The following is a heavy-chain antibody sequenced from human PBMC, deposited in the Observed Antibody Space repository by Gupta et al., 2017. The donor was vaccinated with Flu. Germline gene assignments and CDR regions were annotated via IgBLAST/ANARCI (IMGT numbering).Heavy chain of an antibody. D-gene: IGHD2-21*02. CDR3: ARVRGCGGDCYYFDL. Sequence: QVQLVQSGAEVKKPGSSVKVSCKASGGTFRNYIISWVRQAPGQGLEWMGGIITTFPTANSAQKFQGRGTITADESTSTAYMDLTSLRSEDTAVYYCARVRGCGGDCYYFDLWGQGTLVTVSS. CDR2: IITTFPTA. CDR1: GGTFRNYI. J-gene: IGHJ4*02. V-gene: IGHV1-69*01.